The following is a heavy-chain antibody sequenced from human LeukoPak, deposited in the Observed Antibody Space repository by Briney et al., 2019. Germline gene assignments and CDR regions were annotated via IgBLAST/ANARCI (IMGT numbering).Heavy chain of an antibody. J-gene: IGHJ4*02. D-gene: IGHD6-13*01. CDR1: VFTFSSYS. CDR3: ARDLSYSSSWYYFDY. Sequence: GGSLRLSCAASVFTFSSYSMNWVRQAPGKGLEWDSSISSSSSYIYYADSVKGRFTISRDNAKNSLYLQMNSLRAEDTAVYYCARDLSYSSSWYYFDYWGQGTLVTVSS. CDR2: ISSSSSYI. V-gene: IGHV3-21*01.